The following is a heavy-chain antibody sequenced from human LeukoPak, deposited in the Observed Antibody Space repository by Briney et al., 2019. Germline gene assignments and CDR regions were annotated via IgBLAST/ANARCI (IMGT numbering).Heavy chain of an antibody. CDR2: MYTSGNT. Sequence: PSETLSLTCSVSGGSITNYYWNWIRQPAGKGLEWIGRMYTSGNTNENPSLKNRITMSLDMSKNQFSLKLRSVTAADTAVYYCVREDSSTYQPFDYWGQGALVTVSS. J-gene: IGHJ4*02. D-gene: IGHD2/OR15-2a*01. CDR3: VREDSSTYQPFDY. V-gene: IGHV4-4*07. CDR1: GGSITNYY.